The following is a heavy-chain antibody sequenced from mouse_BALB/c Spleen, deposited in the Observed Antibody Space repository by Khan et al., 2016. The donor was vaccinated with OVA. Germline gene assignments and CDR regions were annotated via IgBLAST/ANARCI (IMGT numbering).Heavy chain of an antibody. V-gene: IGHV5-6*01. J-gene: IGHJ3*01. Sequence: EVQLVESGGDLVKPGGSLKLSCAASGFTFSTYGMSWVRQTPDKRLEWVANISSDGTYTYYPDSVKGRFTISRDNAKNTLYLQMISLKSEDTAMYYCASHLTGSFAYGGQGTLVTVSA. D-gene: IGHD4-1*01. CDR3: ASHLTGSFAY. CDR1: GFTFSTYG. CDR2: ISSDGTYT.